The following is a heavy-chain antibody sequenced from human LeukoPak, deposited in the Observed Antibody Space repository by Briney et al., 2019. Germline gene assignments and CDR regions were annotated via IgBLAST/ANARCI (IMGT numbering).Heavy chain of an antibody. D-gene: IGHD3-10*01. J-gene: IGHJ4*02. CDR1: GFTFSDYY. V-gene: IGHV3-11*04. CDR3: ARGNYYGQDY. CDR2: IGGSGDTI. Sequence: GGSLRLSCAASGFTFSDYYMSWIRQAPGKGLECVSYIGGSGDTISYADSVKGRFTISRDNAKNTLYLQMNSLRAEDTAVYYCARGNYYGQDYWGQGTLVTVSS.